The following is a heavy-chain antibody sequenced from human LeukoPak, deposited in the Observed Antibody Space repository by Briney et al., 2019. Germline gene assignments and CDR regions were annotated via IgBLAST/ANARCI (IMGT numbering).Heavy chain of an antibody. CDR1: GFTFSSYG. Sequence: GGSLRLSCAASGFTFSSYGMHWVRQAPGKGLEWVAVISYDGSNKYYADSVKGRFTISRDNSENTLYLQMNSLRAEDTAVYYCAKEITHIVVVTAIGLDYWGQGTLVTVSS. D-gene: IGHD2-21*02. CDR2: ISYDGSNK. J-gene: IGHJ4*02. V-gene: IGHV3-30*18. CDR3: AKEITHIVVVTAIGLDY.